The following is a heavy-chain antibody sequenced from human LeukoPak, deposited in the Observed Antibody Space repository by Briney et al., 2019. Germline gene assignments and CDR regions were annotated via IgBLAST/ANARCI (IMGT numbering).Heavy chain of an antibody. Sequence: SETLSLTCAVSGGSISSGGYFWIWIRQHPGKGLEWIGYTYNSGGTYYNPSLKSRVTISVDTSKNQFSLKLSSVTAADTAVYYCARGSPSGYYFDYWGQGTLVTVSS. D-gene: IGHD3-22*01. V-gene: IGHV4-31*11. CDR1: GGSISSGGYF. CDR2: TYNSGGT. CDR3: ARGSPSGYYFDY. J-gene: IGHJ4*02.